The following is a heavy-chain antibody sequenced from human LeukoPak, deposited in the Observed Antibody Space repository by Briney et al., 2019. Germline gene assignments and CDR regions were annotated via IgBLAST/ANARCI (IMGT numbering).Heavy chain of an antibody. Sequence: GGPLRLSCAASGFTFSSYAMSWVRPAPGKGLEWVSAISGSGGSTYYADSVKGRFTISRDNSKNTLYLQMNSLRAEDTAVYYCAKVPAPLYYQHWGQGTLVTVSS. V-gene: IGHV3-23*01. CDR2: ISGSGGST. CDR3: AKVPAPLYYQH. CDR1: GFTFSSYA. D-gene: IGHD2-2*01. J-gene: IGHJ1*01.